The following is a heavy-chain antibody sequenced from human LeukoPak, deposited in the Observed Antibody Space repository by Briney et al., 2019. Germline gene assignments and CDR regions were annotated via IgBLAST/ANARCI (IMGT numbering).Heavy chain of an antibody. Sequence: GGSLRLSCAASGFTFSSYAMSWVRQAPGKGLEWVSYISSSSSTIYYADSVKGRFTISRDNAKNSLYLQMNSLRAEDTAVYYCARGMGAADYYYYMDVWGKGTTVTVSS. D-gene: IGHD3-16*01. J-gene: IGHJ6*03. V-gene: IGHV3-48*01. CDR3: ARGMGAADYYYYMDV. CDR2: ISSSSSTI. CDR1: GFTFSSYA.